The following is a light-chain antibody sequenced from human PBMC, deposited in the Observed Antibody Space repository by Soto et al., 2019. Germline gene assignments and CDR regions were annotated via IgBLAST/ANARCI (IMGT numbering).Light chain of an antibody. J-gene: IGLJ3*02. Sequence: QSALTQPASVSGSPGQSITISCTGTSSDVGSYNLVSWYQQHPGKAPKLMIYEVTKRPSGVSNRFSGSKSGNTASLTISGLQAEDEADYYCCSFGGSSTSYGVFGGGTKLTVL. CDR3: CSFGGSSTSYGV. V-gene: IGLV2-23*02. CDR1: SSDVGSYNL. CDR2: EVT.